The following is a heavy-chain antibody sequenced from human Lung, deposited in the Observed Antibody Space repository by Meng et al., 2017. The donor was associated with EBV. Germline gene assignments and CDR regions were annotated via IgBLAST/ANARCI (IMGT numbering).Heavy chain of an antibody. V-gene: IGHV1-18*01. CDR1: GYTFNNYC. D-gene: IGHD1-26*01. CDR3: ARVEVGITSGDY. J-gene: IGHJ4*02. Sequence: QGQLVRAGGGVKKPGASVNVSCKASGYTFNNYCIHWVRQAPGQGLEWMGWISAYNGDTNYAQTLQGRVTMTTDTSTSKAYMELRSLRSDDTAVYYCARVEVGITSGDYWGQGTLVTVSS. CDR2: ISAYNGDT.